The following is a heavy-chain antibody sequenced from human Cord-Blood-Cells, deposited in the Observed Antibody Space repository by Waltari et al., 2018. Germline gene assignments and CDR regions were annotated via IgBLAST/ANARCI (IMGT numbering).Heavy chain of an antibody. V-gene: IGHV1-69*12. D-gene: IGHD6-6*01. J-gene: IGHJ3*02. Sequence: QVQLVQSGAEVKKPGSSVKVSCKASGGTLSSYAISWVRQAPGQGLEWMGGLIPILGTANYAQKFQGRVTITADESTSTAYMELSSLRSEDTAVYYCARDRGYSSSSAFDIWGQGTMVTVSS. CDR3: ARDRGYSSSSAFDI. CDR1: GGTLSSYA. CDR2: LIPILGTA.